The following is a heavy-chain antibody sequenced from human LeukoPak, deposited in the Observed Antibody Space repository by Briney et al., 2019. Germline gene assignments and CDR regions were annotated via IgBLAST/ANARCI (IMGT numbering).Heavy chain of an antibody. V-gene: IGHV3-53*01. D-gene: IGHD3-22*01. J-gene: IGHJ3*02. Sequence: GGSLRLSCAASDFTVSNMYMTWVRQAPGKGLEWVSLIYSDGRTDYADSVKGRYTISKNTVYLQMNSLRVEDTAVYYCARGLFLSGYLDAFDIWGQGTVVTVSS. CDR3: ARGLFLSGYLDAFDI. CDR2: IYSDGRT. CDR1: DFTVSNMY.